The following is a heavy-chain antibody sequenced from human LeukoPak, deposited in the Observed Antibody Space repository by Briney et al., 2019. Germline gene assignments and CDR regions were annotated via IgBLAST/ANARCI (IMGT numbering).Heavy chain of an antibody. J-gene: IGHJ4*02. CDR2: IYWDDDK. V-gene: IGHV2-5*02. Sequence: SGPTLVKPTQTLTLTCTFSGFSLSTSGVGVGWISQPPGKALEWLALIYWDDDKRYSPSLKSRLTITKDTSKNQVVLTMTNMDPVDTATYYCAQIVTMVRAVIIPFDYWGQGTLVTVSS. D-gene: IGHD3-10*01. CDR1: GFSLSTSGVG. CDR3: AQIVTMVRAVIIPFDY.